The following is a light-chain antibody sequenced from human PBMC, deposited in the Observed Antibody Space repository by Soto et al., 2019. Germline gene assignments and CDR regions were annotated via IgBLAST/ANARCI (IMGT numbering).Light chain of an antibody. Sequence: EIVMTQSPATLSVSPGERATLSCRASQSVSSNLAWYQQKPGQAPRLLIYGASTRATGIPARFSGSGSGTEFTLTISSLQSEDCAVYYCQQYNNWPPYTFGQGTKLVIK. V-gene: IGKV3-15*01. CDR1: QSVSSN. J-gene: IGKJ2*01. CDR2: GAS. CDR3: QQYNNWPPYT.